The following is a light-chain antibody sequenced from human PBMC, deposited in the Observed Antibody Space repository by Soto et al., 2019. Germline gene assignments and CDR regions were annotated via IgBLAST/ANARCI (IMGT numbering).Light chain of an antibody. Sequence: EIVMTQSPATLSVSPGERATLSCRASESVTNNLAWYQQKPGQAPRLLIYGASTRATGIPARFSGSGSGTEFTLTISSLQSEDFAVYYCQHYNNWPPRGTFGQGTKVDTK. CDR2: GAS. V-gene: IGKV3-15*01. CDR1: ESVTNN. CDR3: QHYNNWPPRGT. J-gene: IGKJ1*01.